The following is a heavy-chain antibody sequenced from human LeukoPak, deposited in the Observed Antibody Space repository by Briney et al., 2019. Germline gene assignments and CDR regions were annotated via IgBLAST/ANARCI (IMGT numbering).Heavy chain of an antibody. J-gene: IGHJ4*02. V-gene: IGHV1-18*01. CDR2: ISAYNGNT. D-gene: IGHD1-26*01. CDR1: GYTFTSYG. Sequence: ASVKVSCKASGYTFTSYGISWVRQAPGQGLEWMGWISAYNGNTNYAQKLQGRVTMTTDTSTSTAYMELRSLRSDDTAVYYCARDHAEFESGSYSNDYWGQGTLVTVSS. CDR3: ARDHAEFESGSYSNDY.